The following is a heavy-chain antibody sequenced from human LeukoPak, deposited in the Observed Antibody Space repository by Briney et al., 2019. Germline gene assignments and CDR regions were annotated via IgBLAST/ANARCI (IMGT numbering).Heavy chain of an antibody. J-gene: IGHJ4*02. CDR3: APHSSGWYGAFGY. D-gene: IGHD6-19*01. Sequence: PSETLSLTCTVSGGSISSSSYYWGWIRQPPGKGLEWIGSIYYSGSTYYNPSLKSRVTISVDTSKNQFSLKLSSVPAADTAVYYCAPHSSGWYGAFGYWGQGTLVTVSS. CDR2: IYYSGST. V-gene: IGHV4-39*01. CDR1: GGSISSSSYY.